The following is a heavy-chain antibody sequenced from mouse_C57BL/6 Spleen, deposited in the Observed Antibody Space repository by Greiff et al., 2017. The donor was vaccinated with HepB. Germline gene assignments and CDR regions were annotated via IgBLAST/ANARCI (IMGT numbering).Heavy chain of an antibody. CDR3: ARDTTVVARYFDV. D-gene: IGHD1-1*01. V-gene: IGHV1-82*01. CDR1: GYAFSSSW. CDR2: IYPGDGDT. Sequence: VHLVESGPELVKPGASVKISCKASGYAFSSSWMNWVKQRPGKGLEWIGRIYPGDGDTNYNGKFKGKATLTADKSSSTAYMQLSSLTSEDSAVYFCARDTTVVARYFDVWGTGTTVTVSS. J-gene: IGHJ1*03.